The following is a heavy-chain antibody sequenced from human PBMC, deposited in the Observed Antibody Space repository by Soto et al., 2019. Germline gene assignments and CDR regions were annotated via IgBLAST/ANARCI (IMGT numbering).Heavy chain of an antibody. D-gene: IGHD1-26*01. J-gene: IGHJ4*02. V-gene: IGHV3-23*01. Sequence: EVQLLESGGGLVQPGGSLRLSCAASGFTFSSYAMSWVRQAPGKGLEWVSLITGSGVTTYYADSVEGRFTISRDNSKNTLYLQMNSLRAEDTAVYYCAEAVSGSMRYFDYWGQGTLVTVSS. CDR3: AEAVSGSMRYFDY. CDR1: GFTFSSYA. CDR2: ITGSGVTT.